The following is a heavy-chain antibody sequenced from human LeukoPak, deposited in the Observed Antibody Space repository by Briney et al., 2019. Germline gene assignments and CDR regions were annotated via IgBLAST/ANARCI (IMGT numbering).Heavy chain of an antibody. CDR2: IKPNRGGT. CDR1: GYTFTGYY. J-gene: IGHJ5*02. Sequence: ASVKVSCKASGYTFTGYYMHWVRQAPGQGLEGMGRIKPNRGGTNYAQKFQGRVTMTRDTSISTAYMELSRLRSDDTAVYYCARGTYCSGGSCYSGWFDPWGQGTLVTVSS. CDR3: ARGTYCSGGSCYSGWFDP. D-gene: IGHD2-15*01. V-gene: IGHV1-2*06.